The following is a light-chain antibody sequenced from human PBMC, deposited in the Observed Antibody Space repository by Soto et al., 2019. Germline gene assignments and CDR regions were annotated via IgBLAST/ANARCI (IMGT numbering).Light chain of an antibody. CDR1: SSDVGGYNF. V-gene: IGLV2-8*01. CDR3: SSYAATVNM. Sequence: QSVLTQPPSASGSPGQSVSISCTGTSSDVGGYNFVSWYQQHPGKAPRLLIYEVRKRPSGVPDRFSGSKSGNTASLHVSGLQPEDDAHYYCSSYAATVNMFGGGTKLTVL. J-gene: IGLJ3*02. CDR2: EVR.